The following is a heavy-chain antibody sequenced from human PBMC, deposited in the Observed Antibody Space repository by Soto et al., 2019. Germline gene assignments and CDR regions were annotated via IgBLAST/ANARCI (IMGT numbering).Heavy chain of an antibody. CDR2: ISADNGNT. Sequence: ASVKVSCKASGYTFTSYGISWVRQAPGQGLEWMGWISADNGNTKYAQKFQGRVTITRDTSASTAYMELSSLRSEDTAVYYCARSVLLWFGSPVGNWFDPWGQGTLVTVSS. J-gene: IGHJ5*02. CDR1: GYTFTSYG. CDR3: ARSVLLWFGSPVGNWFDP. D-gene: IGHD3-10*01. V-gene: IGHV1-18*01.